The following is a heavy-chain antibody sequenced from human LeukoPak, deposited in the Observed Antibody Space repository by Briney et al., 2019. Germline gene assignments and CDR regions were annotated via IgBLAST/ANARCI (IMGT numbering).Heavy chain of an antibody. CDR1: GGSIRSSSYY. J-gene: IGHJ5*02. D-gene: IGHD3-9*01. CDR2: IYYSGST. CDR3: ARRGYDILTGLNWFGP. V-gene: IGHV4-39*07. Sequence: KASETLSLTCTVSGGSIRSSSYYWGWIRQPPGKGLEWIGSIYYSGSTYYNPSLKSRVTISVDTSKNQFSLKLSSVTAADMAVYYCARRGYDILTGLNWFGPWGQGTLVTVSS.